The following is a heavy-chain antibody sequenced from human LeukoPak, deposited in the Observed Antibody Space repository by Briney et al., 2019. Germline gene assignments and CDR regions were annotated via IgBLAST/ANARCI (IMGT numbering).Heavy chain of an antibody. D-gene: IGHD4-17*01. CDR1: GFTFTSSA. V-gene: IGHV1-58*02. CDR2: IVVGSGNT. CDR3: AKSLYGDSSGWFDP. J-gene: IGHJ5*02. Sequence: SVKVSCKASGFTFTSSAMQWVRQARGQRLEWIGWIVVGSGNTNYAQKFQERVTITRDMSTSTAYMELSSLRSEDTAVYYCAKSLYGDSSGWFDPWGQGTLVTVSS.